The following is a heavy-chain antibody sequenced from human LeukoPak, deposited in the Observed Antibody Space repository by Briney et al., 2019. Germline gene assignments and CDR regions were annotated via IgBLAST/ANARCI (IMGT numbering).Heavy chain of an antibody. CDR3: TSHRRVGYSGYVELDAFDI. Sequence: PGGSLRLSCAASGFTFSGSAMHWVRQASGKGLEWVGRIRSKANSYATAYAASVKGRFTISRDDSKNTAYLQMNSLKTEDTAVYYCTSHRRVGYSGYVELDAFDIWGQGTMVTVSS. V-gene: IGHV3-73*01. J-gene: IGHJ3*02. CDR2: IRSKANSYAT. D-gene: IGHD5-12*01. CDR1: GFTFSGSA.